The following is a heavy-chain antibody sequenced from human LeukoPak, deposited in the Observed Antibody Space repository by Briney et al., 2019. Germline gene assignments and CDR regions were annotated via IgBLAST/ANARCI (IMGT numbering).Heavy chain of an antibody. CDR3: ARALLPTTYHYGLDV. CDR2: VYYSGRT. J-gene: IGHJ6*02. D-gene: IGHD2-15*01. Sequence: PSETLSLTCTVSGGSITSGGYYWSWIRQHPGKGLEWIGHVYYSGRTYYNPSLKSRVFISVDASKNQFSLKLSSATAADTAVYYCARALLPTTYHYGLDVWGQGTTVTVSS. V-gene: IGHV4-31*03. CDR1: GGSITSGGYY.